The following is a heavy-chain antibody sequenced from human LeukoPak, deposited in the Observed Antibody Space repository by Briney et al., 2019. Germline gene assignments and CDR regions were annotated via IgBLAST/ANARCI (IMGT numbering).Heavy chain of an antibody. Sequence: SETLSLTCTVSGDSISSSSYYWGWLRQPPGKGLEWIGSIYYSGSTYYNPSLKSRVTISVDTSKNQFSLKLNSVTAADTAVYYCARDMGISIAARPYAFDYWGQGTLVTVSS. CDR1: GDSISSSSYY. CDR3: ARDMGISIAARPYAFDY. V-gene: IGHV4-39*07. CDR2: IYYSGST. D-gene: IGHD6-6*01. J-gene: IGHJ4*02.